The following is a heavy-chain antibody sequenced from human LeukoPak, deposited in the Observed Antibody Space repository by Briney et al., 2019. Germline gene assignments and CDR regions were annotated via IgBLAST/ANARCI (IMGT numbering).Heavy chain of an antibody. V-gene: IGHV4-30-4*01. CDR3: AREDYYGSGSYYTYYFDY. Sequence: SQTLSLTCTVSGGSISSGDYYWSWIRQPPGKSLEWIGYIYYSGSTSYNPSLKSRVTISVDTSKNQFSLKLSSVTAADTAVYYCAREDYYGSGSYYTYYFDYWGQGTLVTVSS. D-gene: IGHD3-10*01. CDR1: GGSISSGDYY. CDR2: IYYSGST. J-gene: IGHJ4*02.